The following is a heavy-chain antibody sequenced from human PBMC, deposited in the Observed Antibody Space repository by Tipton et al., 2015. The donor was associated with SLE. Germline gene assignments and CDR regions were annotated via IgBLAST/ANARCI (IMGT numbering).Heavy chain of an antibody. CDR2: FYFCGSS. J-gene: IGHJ3*01. Sequence: TLSLTCSVSGVSISTYYWSWIRQSPGTGLGWIGFFYFCGSSQYNPSLKSRVAISADTSNNQFSLELRFVTAADTAVYYCARHFGVIVAFEFWGQGTVLTVS. D-gene: IGHD3-10*01. V-gene: IGHV4-59*01. CDR1: GVSISTYY. CDR3: ARHFGVIVAFEF.